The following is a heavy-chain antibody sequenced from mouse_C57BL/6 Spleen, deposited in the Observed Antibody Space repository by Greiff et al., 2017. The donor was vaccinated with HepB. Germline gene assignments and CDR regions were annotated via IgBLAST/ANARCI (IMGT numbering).Heavy chain of an antibody. J-gene: IGHJ4*01. CDR2: INYDGSST. V-gene: IGHV5-16*01. CDR3: ARDLGGYYPHYYAMDY. CDR1: GFTFSDYY. D-gene: IGHD2-3*01. Sequence: EVQLVESEGGLVQPGSSMKLSCTASGFTFSDYYMAWVRQVPEKGLEWVANINYDGSSTYYLDSLKSRFIISRDNAKNILYLQMSSLKSEDTATYYCARDLGGYYPHYYAMDYWGQGTSVTVSS.